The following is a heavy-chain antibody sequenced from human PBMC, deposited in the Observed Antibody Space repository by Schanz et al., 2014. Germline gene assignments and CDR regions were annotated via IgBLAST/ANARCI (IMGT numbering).Heavy chain of an antibody. Sequence: EVQLLESGGGLVQPGGSLRLSCAASGFTFSSYWMHWVRQAPGKGPEWVANIKHDGSVKDYVDSVEGRFTISRDNAKRSLFLQMNSLRVEDTAVYFCVSQTGSPNYWGQGTLVTVSS. CDR2: IKHDGSVK. CDR3: VSQTGSPNY. V-gene: IGHV3-7*02. D-gene: IGHD6-13*01. J-gene: IGHJ4*02. CDR1: GFTFSSYW.